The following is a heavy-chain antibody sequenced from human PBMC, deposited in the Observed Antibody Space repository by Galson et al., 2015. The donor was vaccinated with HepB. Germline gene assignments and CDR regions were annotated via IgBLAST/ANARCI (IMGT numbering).Heavy chain of an antibody. V-gene: IGHV1-46*03. CDR2: INLSGGST. CDR3: GRDSLGLYYYFDY. D-gene: IGHD2-15*01. CDR1: GYTFTSYY. Sequence: SVKVSCKASGYTFTSYYIHWVRQAPGQGLEWMGIINLSGGSTSYAQKFQGGVTMTGDTSTSTVYMELSSLRSEDTAVYYCGRDSLGLYYYFDYWGQRTLVTVSS. J-gene: IGHJ4*02.